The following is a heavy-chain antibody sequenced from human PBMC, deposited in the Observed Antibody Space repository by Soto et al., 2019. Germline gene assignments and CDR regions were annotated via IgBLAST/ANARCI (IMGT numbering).Heavy chain of an antibody. V-gene: IGHV1-69*01. D-gene: IGHD3-10*01. J-gene: IGHJ6*02. Sequence: QVQVVQSGVEVRRPGSSVKVSCKASGDTFKNCVISWVRQAPGQGLEWMGGIIPLFGTTDFAQRFQGRLTITTDESTTTAYMELSRLRSEDTATYYCAAELSFGKLSDVWGQGTTVIVSS. CDR2: IIPLFGTT. CDR3: AAELSFGKLSDV. CDR1: GDTFKNCV.